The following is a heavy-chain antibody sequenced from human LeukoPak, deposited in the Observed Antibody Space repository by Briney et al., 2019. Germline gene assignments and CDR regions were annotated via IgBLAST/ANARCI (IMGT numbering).Heavy chain of an antibody. V-gene: IGHV3-30*03. J-gene: IGHJ4*02. CDR3: ARKEYHDY. CDR2: ISYDGSNK. D-gene: IGHD2-2*01. CDR1: GFTFSSYG. Sequence: GRSLRLSCAASGFTFSSYGMHWVRQAPGKGLEWVAVISYDGSNKYYADSVKGRFTISRDNSKNTLYLQMNSLRAEDTAVYYCARKEYHDYWGQGTLVTVSS.